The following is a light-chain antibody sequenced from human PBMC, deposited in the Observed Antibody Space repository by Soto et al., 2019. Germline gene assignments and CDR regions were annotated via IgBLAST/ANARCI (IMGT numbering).Light chain of an antibody. J-gene: IGKJ3*01. CDR3: QQYSRSPFT. V-gene: IGKV3-20*01. Sequence: DIVLTQSPGTLSLSPGERATLSCRASQGVSANHLTWYQQKPGQAPRLLMCGASTRATGIPDRFSGSGSGTDFTLTISRLEPEDFAVYFCQQYSRSPFTFGSGTKVDIK. CDR1: QGVSANH. CDR2: GAS.